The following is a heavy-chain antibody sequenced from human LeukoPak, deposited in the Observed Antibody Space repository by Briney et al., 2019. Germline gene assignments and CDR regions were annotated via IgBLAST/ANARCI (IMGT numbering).Heavy chain of an antibody. CDR3: ARTASSGYYYGVDY. Sequence: GGSLRLSCAASGFTFSSYSMNWVRQAPGKGLEWVSSISSSSSYIYYADSVKGRFTISRDNAKNSLYLQMNSLRAEDTAVYYCARTASSGYYYGVDYWGQGTLVTVSS. CDR2: ISSSSSYI. J-gene: IGHJ4*02. V-gene: IGHV3-21*01. CDR1: GFTFSSYS. D-gene: IGHD3-22*01.